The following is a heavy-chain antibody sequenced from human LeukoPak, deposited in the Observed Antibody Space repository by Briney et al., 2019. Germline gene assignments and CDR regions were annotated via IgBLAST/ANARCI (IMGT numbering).Heavy chain of an antibody. CDR3: ARDPLWFGELLLDY. CDR2: FDPEDGKT. V-gene: IGHV1-24*01. J-gene: IGHJ4*02. D-gene: IGHD3-10*01. Sequence: ASVKVSCKVSGYTLTELSMHWVRQAPGKGLEWMGGFDPEDGKTKYAQNFQGRVTVTEDTSTDTAYMELRSLRSDDTAVYYCARDPLWFGELLLDYWGQGTLVTVSS. CDR1: GYTLTELS.